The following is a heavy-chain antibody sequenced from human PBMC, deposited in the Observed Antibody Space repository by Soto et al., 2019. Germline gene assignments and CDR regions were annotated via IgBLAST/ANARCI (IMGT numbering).Heavy chain of an antibody. J-gene: IGHJ6*02. CDR2: ISHSGST. D-gene: IGHD3-16*01. CDR1: GGSFSGYY. Sequence: SETLSLTCAVYGGSFSGYYWSWIRQPPGKGLEWIGEISHSGSTNYNPSLKSRVTISVDTSKNQFSLKLSSVTAADTAVYYCALDTLGVELSTADYYYGMDVWGQGTTVTVSS. CDR3: ALDTLGVELSTADYYYGMDV. V-gene: IGHV4-34*01.